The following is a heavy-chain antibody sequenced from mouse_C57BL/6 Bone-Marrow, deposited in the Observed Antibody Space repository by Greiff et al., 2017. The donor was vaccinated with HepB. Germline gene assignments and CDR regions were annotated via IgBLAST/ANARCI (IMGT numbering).Heavy chain of an antibody. CDR3: ARSYYGSPLYFDV. J-gene: IGHJ1*03. D-gene: IGHD1-1*01. CDR2: IYPGSGNT. CDR1: GYSFTSYY. Sequence: QVQLQQSGPELVKPGASVKISCKASGYSFTSYYIHWVKQRPGQGLEWIGWIYPGSGNTKYNEKFKGKATLTADTSSSTAYMQLSSLTSEDSAVYYCARSYYGSPLYFDVWGTGTTVTVSS. V-gene: IGHV1-66*01.